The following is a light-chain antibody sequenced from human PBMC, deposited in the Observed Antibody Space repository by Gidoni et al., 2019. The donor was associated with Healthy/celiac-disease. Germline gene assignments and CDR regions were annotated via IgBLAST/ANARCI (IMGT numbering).Light chain of an antibody. CDR2: DAS. V-gene: IGKV3-11*01. CDR3: QQRSNWLT. Sequence: EIVLTQSPATLSLSPGERATLSCRASQSVSSYLAWYQLKPGQAPRLLIYDASNRATGIPARFSGSGSGTDFTLTSSSLEPEDFAVYYCQQRSNWLTFGGGTKVEIK. CDR1: QSVSSY. J-gene: IGKJ4*01.